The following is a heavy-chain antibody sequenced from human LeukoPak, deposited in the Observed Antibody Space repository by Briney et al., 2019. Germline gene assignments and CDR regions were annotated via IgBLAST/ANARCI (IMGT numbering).Heavy chain of an antibody. Sequence: SQTLSLTCAISGDSVSSNSVTWNWIRQSPSRGLEWLGRTYCRSTWYNDYAVSVRGQITVNPDTSKNQFSLHLNSVTPEDTAVYYCARRLTQYDCFDPWGQGILVTVSS. CDR3: ARRLTQYDCFDP. CDR1: GDSVSSNSVT. V-gene: IGHV6-1*01. D-gene: IGHD2-2*01. J-gene: IGHJ5*02. CDR2: TYCRSTWYN.